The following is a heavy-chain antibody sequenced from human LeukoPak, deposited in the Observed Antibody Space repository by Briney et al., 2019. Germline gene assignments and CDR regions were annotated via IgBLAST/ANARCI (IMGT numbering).Heavy chain of an antibody. Sequence: GGSLRLSCAASGFTFSSYAMSWVRQAPGKGLEWVSASSGSGGSTYYADSVKGRFTISRDNSKNTLYLQMNSLRAEDTAVYYCARDITIFGVVIADWGQGTLVTVSS. CDR1: GFTFSSYA. D-gene: IGHD3-3*01. CDR3: ARDITIFGVVIAD. J-gene: IGHJ4*02. V-gene: IGHV3-23*01. CDR2: SSGSGGST.